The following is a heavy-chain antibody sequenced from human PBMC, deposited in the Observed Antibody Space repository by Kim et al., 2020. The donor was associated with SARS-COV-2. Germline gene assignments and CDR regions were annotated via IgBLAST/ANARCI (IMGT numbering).Heavy chain of an antibody. J-gene: IGHJ6*02. Sequence: ASVKVSCKASGYTFTDYYVYWVRQAPGQGLEWMGRINPYSGVTNYAQKFQGRVTMTRDSSISTVYMELSRLRSDDTVVYYCARGSGSETWGMDVWGQGTTVTVSS. CDR1: GYTFTDYY. V-gene: IGHV1-2*05. D-gene: IGHD3-10*01. CDR2: INPYSGVT. CDR3: ARGSGSETWGMDV.